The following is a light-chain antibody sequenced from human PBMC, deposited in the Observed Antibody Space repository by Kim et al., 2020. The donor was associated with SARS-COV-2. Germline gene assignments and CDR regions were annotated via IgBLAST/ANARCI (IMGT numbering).Light chain of an antibody. V-gene: IGLV6-57*01. Sequence: KTGTSSCTRSSGRIASNYVQWYQQRPGSSPTTVIYEDNQRPSGVPDRFSGSIDRSSNSASLTISGLKTEDEADYYCQSYDSSANWVFGGGTQLTVL. CDR1: SGRIASNY. CDR3: QSYDSSANWV. CDR2: EDN. J-gene: IGLJ3*02.